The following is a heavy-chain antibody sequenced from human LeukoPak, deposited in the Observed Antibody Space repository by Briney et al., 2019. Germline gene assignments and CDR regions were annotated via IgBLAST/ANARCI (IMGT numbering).Heavy chain of an antibody. Sequence: GGSLRLSCAASGFTFSGSALHWVRQAPGKGLEWVSHISSSSSTIYYADSVKGRFTISRDNAKNSLYLQMNSLRAEDTAVYYCARAGFTFSDYFGSFFDYWGQGTLVTVSS. CDR3: ARAGFTFSDYFGSFFDY. CDR2: ISSSSSTI. J-gene: IGHJ4*02. CDR1: GFTFSGSA. D-gene: IGHD3-10*01. V-gene: IGHV3-48*01.